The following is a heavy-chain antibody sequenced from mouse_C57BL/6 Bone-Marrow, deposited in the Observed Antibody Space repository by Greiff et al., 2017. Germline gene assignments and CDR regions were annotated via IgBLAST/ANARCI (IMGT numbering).Heavy chain of an antibody. CDR2: IDPSASYT. CDR3: ARRWLYYGNDYYAMDY. D-gene: IGHD2-1*01. CDR1: GYTFTSYW. J-gene: IGHJ4*01. Sequence: VQLQQPGAELVMPGASVKLSCKASGYTFTSYWMHWVKQRPGQGLEWIGEIDPSASYTNYNQKFKGKSTLTVDKSSSTAYMQLSSLTSEDSAVYYCARRWLYYGNDYYAMDYWGQGTSVTVSS. V-gene: IGHV1-69*01.